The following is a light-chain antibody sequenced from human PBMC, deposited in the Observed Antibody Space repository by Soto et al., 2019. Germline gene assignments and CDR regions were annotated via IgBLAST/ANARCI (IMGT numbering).Light chain of an antibody. CDR1: QGISSY. J-gene: IGKJ4*01. CDR3: QQHISYPLT. CDR2: AAS. Sequence: IQLTQSPSSLSASVGDRVTITCRASQGISSYLAWCQQKPGKAPKLLIYAASTLQSGVPSRFSGSGSGTDFTLTISSLQPEDFATYYCQQHISYPLTFGGGTKVEIK. V-gene: IGKV1-9*01.